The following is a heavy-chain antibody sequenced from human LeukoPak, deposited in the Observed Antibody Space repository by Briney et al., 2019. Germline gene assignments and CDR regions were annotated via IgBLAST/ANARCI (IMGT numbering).Heavy chain of an antibody. V-gene: IGHV3-30-3*01. CDR2: ISYDGSNK. Sequence: PGGSLRLSCVASGLTFSNYAMHWVRQAPGKGLEWVALISYDGSNKNYADSVKGRFTISRDDSKNTLYLQVDSLRAEDTAVYYCARDLGVAARPVFDQWGQGTLVTVSS. CDR1: GLTFSNYA. J-gene: IGHJ4*02. CDR3: ARDLGVAARPVFDQ. D-gene: IGHD6-6*01.